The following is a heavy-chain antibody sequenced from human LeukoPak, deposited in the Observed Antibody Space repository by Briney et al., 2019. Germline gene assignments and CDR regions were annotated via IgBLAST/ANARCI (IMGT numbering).Heavy chain of an antibody. D-gene: IGHD1-7*01. Sequence: PGGSLRLSCAASGFTFSSYAMHWVRQAPGKGLEWVAVIPYDGSNKYYADSVKGRFTISRDNSKNTLYLQMNSLRAEDTAVYYCASRRNSLDYWGQGTLVTVSS. CDR2: IPYDGSNK. J-gene: IGHJ4*02. V-gene: IGHV3-30-3*01. CDR1: GFTFSSYA. CDR3: ASRRNSLDY.